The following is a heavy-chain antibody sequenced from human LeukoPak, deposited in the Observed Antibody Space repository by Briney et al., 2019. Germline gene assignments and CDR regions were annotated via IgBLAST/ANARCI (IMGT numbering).Heavy chain of an antibody. Sequence: GGSLRLSCAASGFTFSSYGMHWVRQAPGKGLEWVAVIWYDGSNKYYADSVKGRFTISRDNSKNTLYLQMNSLRAEDTAVYYCARWGTIAVAGHWGGENWSDTGAKETRVTVP. CDR1: GFTFSSYG. CDR2: IWYDGSNK. D-gene: IGHD6-19*01. V-gene: IGHV3-33*01. J-gene: IGHJ5*02. CDR3: ARWGTIAVAGHWGGENWSDT.